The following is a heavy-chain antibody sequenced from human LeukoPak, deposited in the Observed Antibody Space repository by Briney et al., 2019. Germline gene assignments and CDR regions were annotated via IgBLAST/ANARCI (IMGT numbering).Heavy chain of an antibody. J-gene: IGHJ4*02. CDR2: IIPIFGTA. CDR1: GGTFSSYA. D-gene: IGHD2-2*01. CDR3: ARSCSSTSCFYYFGY. V-gene: IGHV1-69*05. Sequence: ASVKVSCKASGGTFSSYAISWVRQAPGQGLEWMGGIIPIFGTADYAQKFQGRVTITTDESTSTAYMELSSLRSEDTAVYYCARSCSSTSCFYYFGYWGQGTLVTVSS.